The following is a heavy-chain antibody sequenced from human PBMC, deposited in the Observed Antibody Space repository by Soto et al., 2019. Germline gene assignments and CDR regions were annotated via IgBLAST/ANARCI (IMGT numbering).Heavy chain of an antibody. J-gene: IGHJ6*02. D-gene: IGHD3-22*01. CDR2: INPSIGTT. CDR3: AFDYEASYYYGMDV. CDR1: GYTFTSQN. Sequence: GASVKVSCKASGYTFTSQNMHWVRQAPGQGLEWMGVINPSIGTTTYAQKFQGRVTITADKSTSTAYMELSSLRSEDTAVYYCAFDYEASYYYGMDVWGQGTTVTVSS. V-gene: IGHV1-46*01.